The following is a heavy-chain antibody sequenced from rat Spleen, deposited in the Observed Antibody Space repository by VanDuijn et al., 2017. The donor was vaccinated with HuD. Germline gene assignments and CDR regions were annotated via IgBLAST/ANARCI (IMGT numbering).Heavy chain of an antibody. CDR2: IWTGGST. CDR1: GFSLRNWH. CDR3: VRLPGVYYGFDY. Sequence: QVQLKESGPGLVQPSQTLSLTCTVSGFSLRNWHVSWVRQPPGKSLVWMGTIWTGGSTSYNSAVQSRLSISRDTSKSHVFLKINSLQPEDTVTYYCVRLPGVYYGFDYWGQGVMVTVSS. D-gene: IGHD1-6*01. V-gene: IGHV2-72*01. J-gene: IGHJ2*01.